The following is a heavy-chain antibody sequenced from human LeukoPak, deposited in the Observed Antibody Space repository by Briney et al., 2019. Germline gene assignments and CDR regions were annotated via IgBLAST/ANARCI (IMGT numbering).Heavy chain of an antibody. CDR3: AREDFQAVDYDFWSGYYSDYYYYGMDV. CDR1: GFTFSDYY. Sequence: GGSLRLSCAASGFTFSDYYMSWLRQAPGKGLEWVSYISSSGSTIYYADSVKGRFTISRDNAKNSLYLQMNSLRAEDTAVYYCAREDFQAVDYDFWSGYYSDYYYYGMDVWGQGTTVTVSS. V-gene: IGHV3-11*01. J-gene: IGHJ6*02. CDR2: ISSSGSTI. D-gene: IGHD3-3*01.